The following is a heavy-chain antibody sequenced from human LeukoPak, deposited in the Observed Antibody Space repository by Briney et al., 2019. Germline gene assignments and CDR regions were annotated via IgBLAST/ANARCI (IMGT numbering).Heavy chain of an antibody. J-gene: IGHJ4*02. CDR1: GFTFDDYA. Sequence: GGSLRLSCAASGFTFDDYAMHWVRQAPGKGLEGVSGISWNSGSIGYADSVKGRFTISRDNAKNSLYLQMNSLRAEDTALYYCAKSRSDSSGFDYWGQGTLVTVSS. D-gene: IGHD6-19*01. V-gene: IGHV3-9*01. CDR2: ISWNSGSI. CDR3: AKSRSDSSGFDY.